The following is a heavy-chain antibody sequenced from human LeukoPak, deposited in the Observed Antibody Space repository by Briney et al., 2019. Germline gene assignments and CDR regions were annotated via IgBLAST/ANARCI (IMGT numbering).Heavy chain of an antibody. CDR2: MYLSGTT. J-gene: IGHJ4*02. CDR1: GDSINSLDL. CDR3: AGLVGRYSSGLYYYYFDY. V-gene: IGHV4-4*02. Sequence: NPSGTLSLTCTVSGDSINSLDLWSWVRQPPGKGLVWIGEMYLSGTTHSNPSVKSRVTILIDKSKNQFFLNLSSVTAADTAVYYCAGLVGRYSSGLYYYYFDYWGQGTLVTVSS. D-gene: IGHD3-22*01.